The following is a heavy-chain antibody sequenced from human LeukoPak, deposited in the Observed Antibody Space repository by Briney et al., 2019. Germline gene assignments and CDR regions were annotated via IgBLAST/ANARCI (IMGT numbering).Heavy chain of an antibody. D-gene: IGHD4-17*01. CDR1: GFTFSSYY. V-gene: IGHV3-23*01. J-gene: IGHJ4*02. CDR3: AKEVTRYTLFDY. Sequence: PGGSLRLSCAASGFTFSSYYMSWVRQAPGKGLERVSAISGYGGDIYYVDSVKGRFTISRDNSKNTLYLQMNSLRAEDTAVYHCAKEVTRYTLFDYWGQGTLVTVSS. CDR2: ISGYGGDI.